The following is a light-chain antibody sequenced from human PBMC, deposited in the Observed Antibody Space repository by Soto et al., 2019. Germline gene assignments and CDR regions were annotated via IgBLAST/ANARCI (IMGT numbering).Light chain of an antibody. CDR1: QSVSVN. CDR3: QQYGSSSWT. J-gene: IGKJ1*01. CDR2: GAS. V-gene: IGKV3-20*01. Sequence: EIVLTQSPGTLSGSPGERATLSCRASQSVSVNLAWYQQKPGQAPRLLIYGASSRATGIPDRFSGSGSGTEFTLTISRLEPEDFAVYYCQQYGSSSWTFGQGTKVDIK.